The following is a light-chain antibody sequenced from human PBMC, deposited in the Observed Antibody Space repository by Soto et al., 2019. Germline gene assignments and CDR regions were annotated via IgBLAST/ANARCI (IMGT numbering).Light chain of an antibody. CDR3: VLYMGSGISL. J-gene: IGLJ3*02. Sequence: QTVVTQEPSFSVSPGGTVTLTCALSSGSVSPSYYPSWYQQTPGQAPRTLIHSTNTRSSGVPDRFSGSILGNKAALTITGAPADDESDYYCVLYMGSGISLFGGGTKLTVL. V-gene: IGLV8-61*01. CDR1: SGSVSPSYY. CDR2: STN.